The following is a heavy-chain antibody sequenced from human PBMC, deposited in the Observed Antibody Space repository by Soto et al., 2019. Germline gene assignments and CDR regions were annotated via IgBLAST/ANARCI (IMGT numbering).Heavy chain of an antibody. Sequence: PSETLSLTCTVSGGSISSSSFHWGWIRQPPGKGQEWIGSIYYSGSTYYSPSLKSRVTISVDTSKKQFSLKLSSVTAADTAVYYCARRERAAGTDWWFDPWGQGNLLTVSS. V-gene: IGHV4-39*01. D-gene: IGHD6-13*01. J-gene: IGHJ5*02. CDR2: IYYSGST. CDR3: ARRERAAGTDWWFDP. CDR1: GGSISSSSFH.